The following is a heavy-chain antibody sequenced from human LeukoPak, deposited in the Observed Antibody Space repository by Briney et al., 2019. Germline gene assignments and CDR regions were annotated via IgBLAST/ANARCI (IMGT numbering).Heavy chain of an antibody. CDR3: ARAPMYYYDSPHAFDI. CDR2: FDPEDGET. Sequence: GASVKVSCKVSGYTLTELSMHWVRQAPGKGLEWMGGFDPEDGETIYAQKFQGRVTMTEDTSTDTAYMELSSLRSEDTAVYYCARAPMYYYDSPHAFDIWGQGTMVTASS. CDR1: GYTLTELS. D-gene: IGHD3-22*01. J-gene: IGHJ3*02. V-gene: IGHV1-24*01.